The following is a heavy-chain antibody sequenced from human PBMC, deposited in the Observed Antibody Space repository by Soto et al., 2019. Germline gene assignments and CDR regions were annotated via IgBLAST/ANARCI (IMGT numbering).Heavy chain of an antibody. D-gene: IGHD3-16*01. Sequence: PSDTLSLTCTVSGGSISISSYYWGWILHPPGKGLEWIGSIYYSGSTYYNPSLKSRLTISVDTSKNQFSLKLSSVTAADTAVYYCARLSLGIWATMDVWGQGTTVTVSS. J-gene: IGHJ6*02. CDR1: GGSISISSYY. CDR3: ARLSLGIWATMDV. CDR2: IYYSGST. V-gene: IGHV4-39*01.